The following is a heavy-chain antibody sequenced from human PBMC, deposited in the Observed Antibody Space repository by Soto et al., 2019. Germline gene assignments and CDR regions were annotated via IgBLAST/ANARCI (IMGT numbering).Heavy chain of an antibody. CDR1: GYSFNSYW. Sequence: PGESLKISCEGLGYSFNSYWIGWVRQMPGKGLEWMAMIYPGTSDIRYSPSFQGQVTISVDKSINTAYLRWSSLKSSDTAMYYCARVDCGGDCFSVCLRDHYYGVDVWGQGTTVTVSS. V-gene: IGHV5-51*01. CDR2: IYPGTSDI. J-gene: IGHJ6*02. D-gene: IGHD2-21*02. CDR3: ARVDCGGDCFSVCLRDHYYGVDV.